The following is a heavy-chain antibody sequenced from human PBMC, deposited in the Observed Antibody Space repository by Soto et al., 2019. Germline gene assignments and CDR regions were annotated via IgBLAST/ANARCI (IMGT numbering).Heavy chain of an antibody. J-gene: IGHJ5*02. CDR3: ARAFRGWYGAYWFDP. V-gene: IGHV3-53*01. CDR1: GFTVSSNY. D-gene: IGHD6-19*01. CDR2: IYSGGST. Sequence: GGSLRLSCAASGFTVSSNYMSWVRQAPGKGLEWVSVIYSGGSTYYADSVKGRFTISRDNSKNTLYLQMNSLRAEDTAVYYCARAFRGWYGAYWFDPWGQGTLVTVSS.